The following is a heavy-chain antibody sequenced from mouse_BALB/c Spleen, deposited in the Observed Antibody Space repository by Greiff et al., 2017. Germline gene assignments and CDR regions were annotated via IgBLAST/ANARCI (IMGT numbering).Heavy chain of an antibody. Sequence: VKLVESGPGLVAPSQSLSITCTVSGFSLTSYGVHWVRQPPGKGLEWLGVIWAGGSTNYNSALMSRLSISKDNSKSQVFLKMNSLQTDDTAMYYCATFTTAKVAYWGQGTLVTVSA. CDR1: GFSLTSYG. CDR2: IWAGGST. J-gene: IGHJ3*01. CDR3: ATFTTAKVAY. D-gene: IGHD1-2*01. V-gene: IGHV2-9*02.